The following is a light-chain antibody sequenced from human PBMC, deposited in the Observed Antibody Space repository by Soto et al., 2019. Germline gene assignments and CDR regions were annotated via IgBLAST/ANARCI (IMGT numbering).Light chain of an antibody. J-gene: IGKJ1*01. CDR3: LQHNSYPQT. CDR1: QGIRDA. V-gene: IGKV1-17*01. Sequence: DIQMTQSPSSLSASVGDRVTITCRASQGIRDALGWYQQKPGKAPKRLIYAASSLQSGVPSRFSGRGSGTEFTLPSSSLQPEDFATYYCLQHNSYPQTFGQGNKVEIK. CDR2: AAS.